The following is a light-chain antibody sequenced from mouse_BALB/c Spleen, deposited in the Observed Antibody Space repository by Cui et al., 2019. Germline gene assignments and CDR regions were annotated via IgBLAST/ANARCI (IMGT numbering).Light chain of an antibody. CDR1: ASVTY. V-gene: IGKV4-50*01. Sequence: ENVLTQSPAIMYASLGEKVTMSCRASASVTYLYWYQQKSDASPKLWIYYTSNLDPGVPARFSGSGSGNSYSLTISSMEGEDAATYYCQQFTSSPWTFGGGTKLEIK. CDR3: QQFTSSPWT. J-gene: IGKJ1*01. CDR2: YTS.